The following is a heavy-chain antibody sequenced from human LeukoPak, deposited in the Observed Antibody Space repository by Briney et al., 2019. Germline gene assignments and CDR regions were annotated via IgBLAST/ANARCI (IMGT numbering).Heavy chain of an antibody. J-gene: IGHJ4*02. CDR1: GGSISSSSYY. CDR2: IYYSGST. Sequence: SETLSLTCTVSGGSISSSSYYWGWIRQPPGKGLEWIGSIYYSGSTYYNPSLKSRVTISVDTSKNQFSLRLSSVTAADTAVYYCARGQRRFGYWGQGTLVTVSS. V-gene: IGHV4-39*07. D-gene: IGHD5-24*01. CDR3: ARGQRRFGY.